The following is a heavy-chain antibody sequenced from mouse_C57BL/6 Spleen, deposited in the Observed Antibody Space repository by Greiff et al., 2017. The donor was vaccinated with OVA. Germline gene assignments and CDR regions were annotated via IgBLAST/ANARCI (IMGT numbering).Heavy chain of an antibody. D-gene: IGHD2-5*01. V-gene: IGHV1-63*01. CDR3: ARSRGYSNYDLYFDY. J-gene: IGHJ2*01. CDR2: IYPGGGYT. Sequence: VKLQQSGAELVRPGTSVKMSCKASGYTFTNYWIGWAKQRPGHGLEWIGDIYPGGGYTNYNEKFKGKATLTADKSSSTAYMQFSSLTSEDSAIYYCARSRGYSNYDLYFDYWGQGTTLTVSS. CDR1: GYTFTNYW.